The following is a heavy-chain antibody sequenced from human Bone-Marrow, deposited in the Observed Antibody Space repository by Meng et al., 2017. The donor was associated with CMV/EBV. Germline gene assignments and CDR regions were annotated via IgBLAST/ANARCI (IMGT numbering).Heavy chain of an antibody. CDR3: ARAAAYQVPPYYYGMDV. Sequence: SETLSLTCTVSGASLSSSDNFWGWIRQPPGKGLEWIGTIYSSGSTYYNPSLKSRVTMSVDTSKNQFSLKLSSVTAADTAVYYCARAAAYQVPPYYYGMDVWGQGTTVTVSS. CDR2: IYSSGST. J-gene: IGHJ6*02. D-gene: IGHD2-2*01. V-gene: IGHV4-39*01. CDR1: GASLSSSDNF.